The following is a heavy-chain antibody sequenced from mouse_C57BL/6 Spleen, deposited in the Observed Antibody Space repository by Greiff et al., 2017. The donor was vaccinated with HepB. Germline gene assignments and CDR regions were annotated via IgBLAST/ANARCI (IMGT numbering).Heavy chain of an antibody. V-gene: IGHV5-6-3*01. CDR1: GFTFSSYG. Sequence: EVQGVESGGGLVQPGGSLKLSCAASGFTFSSYGMSWVRQTPDKRLELVATINSNGGSTYYPDSVKGRFTISRDNAKNTLYLQMSSLKSEDTAMDYCAIMTRTINWGQGTTLTVSS. CDR3: AIMTRTIN. CDR2: INSNGGST. J-gene: IGHJ2*01.